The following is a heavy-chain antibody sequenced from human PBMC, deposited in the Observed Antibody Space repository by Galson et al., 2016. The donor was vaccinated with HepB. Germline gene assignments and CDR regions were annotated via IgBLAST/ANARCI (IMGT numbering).Heavy chain of an antibody. CDR3: AIIPYYFGSGSSGL. CDR2: IYYGGST. V-gene: IGHV4-31*03. CDR1: GGSISSAGFY. J-gene: IGHJ4*02. Sequence: TLSLTCTVSGGSISSAGFYWTWIRQLPGRGLEWIGYIYYGGSTFYNPSLQSRVTMSVDTSKNQFSLRLKSVTAADTAVYYCAIIPYYFGSGSSGLWGQGTLVTVSS. D-gene: IGHD3-10*01.